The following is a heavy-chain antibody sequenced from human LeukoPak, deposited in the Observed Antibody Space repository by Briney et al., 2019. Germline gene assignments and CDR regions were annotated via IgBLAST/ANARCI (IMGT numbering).Heavy chain of an antibody. V-gene: IGHV3-23*01. Sequence: GGSLRLSCAASGFTFSSYTMSWVRQAPGKGLEWVSTITTSDGNTYYADSVKGRFTVSRDNSKNTLFLQMNSLRAEDTAVYYCAKVTTVRWHDAFDIWGQGTMVTVSS. D-gene: IGHD4-23*01. CDR2: ITTSDGNT. J-gene: IGHJ3*02. CDR3: AKVTTVRWHDAFDI. CDR1: GFTFSSYT.